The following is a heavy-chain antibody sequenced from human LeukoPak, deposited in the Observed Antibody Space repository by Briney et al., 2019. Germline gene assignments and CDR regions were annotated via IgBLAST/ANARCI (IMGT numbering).Heavy chain of an antibody. D-gene: IGHD3-22*01. CDR2: IYTGGST. J-gene: IGHJ4*02. CDR3: ARIYYDSSGYYPHFDY. V-gene: IGHV4-4*07. Sequence: SETLSLTCAVSGGSISSYYWSWIRQPAGKGLEWIGRIYTGGSTNYNPSLKSRVTMSVDTSKNQFSLKLSSVTAADTAVYYCARIYYDSSGYYPHFDYWGQGTLVTVSS. CDR1: GGSISSYY.